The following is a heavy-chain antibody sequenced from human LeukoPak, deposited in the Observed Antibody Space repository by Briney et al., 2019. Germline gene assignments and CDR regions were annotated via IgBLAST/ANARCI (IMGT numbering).Heavy chain of an antibody. CDR3: ARDAGKHYDTSGLTGIGY. D-gene: IGHD3-22*01. CDR1: GFSFSTYS. V-gene: IGHV3-69-1*01. Sequence: GGSLRLSCAASGFSFSTYSMNWVRQAPGKGLEWVSYISDDTIYYADSVKGRFTISRDDAESSLYLQMNSLRAEDTAMYYCARDAGKHYDTSGLTGIGYWGQGTLVTVSS. CDR2: ISDDTI. J-gene: IGHJ4*02.